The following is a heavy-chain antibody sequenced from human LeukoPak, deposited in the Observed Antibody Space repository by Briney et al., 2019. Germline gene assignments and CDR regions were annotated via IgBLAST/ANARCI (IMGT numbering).Heavy chain of an antibody. J-gene: IGHJ4*02. CDR3: ARGRPYSGGYHLDY. CDR1: GGSISGSSYY. D-gene: IGHD1-26*01. Sequence: PSETLSFTCTVSGGSISGSSYYWGWIRQPPGKGLEWIGNIYYSGSTYYNLSLKSRVTMSVDTSKNQFFLKLNSVTAADTAVYYCARGRPYSGGYHLDYWGQGTLVTVSA. V-gene: IGHV4-39*01. CDR2: IYYSGST.